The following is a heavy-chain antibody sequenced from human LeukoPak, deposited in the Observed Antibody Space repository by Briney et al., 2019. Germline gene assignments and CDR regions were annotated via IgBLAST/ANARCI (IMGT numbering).Heavy chain of an antibody. V-gene: IGHV1-8*02. CDR1: GYTFTSYD. D-gene: IGHD3-10*01. J-gene: IGHJ5*02. Sequence: ASVKVSCKASGYTFTSYDINWVRQATGQGLEWMGWMNPNSGNTGYAQKFQGRVTMTRNTSISTAYMELSSLRSEDTAVYYCARGRGLWFGGPNWFDPWGQGTLVTVSS. CDR2: MNPNSGNT. CDR3: ARGRGLWFGGPNWFDP.